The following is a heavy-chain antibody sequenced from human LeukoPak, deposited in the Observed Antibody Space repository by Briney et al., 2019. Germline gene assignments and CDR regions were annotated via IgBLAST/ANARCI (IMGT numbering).Heavy chain of an antibody. J-gene: IGHJ5*02. CDR3: ARGGVVTPGDFFDP. Sequence: PGRSLRLSCAASGFTFSSYALHWVRQAPGKGLEWVGWISAYNGNTNYAQKLQGRVTMTTDTSTSTAYMELRSLRSDDTAVYYCARGGVVTPGDFFDPWGQGTLVTVSS. V-gene: IGHV1-18*01. CDR1: GFTFSSYA. D-gene: IGHD2-21*02. CDR2: ISAYNGNT.